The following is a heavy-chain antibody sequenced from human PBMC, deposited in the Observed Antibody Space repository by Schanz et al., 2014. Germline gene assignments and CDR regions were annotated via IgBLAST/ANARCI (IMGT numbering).Heavy chain of an antibody. D-gene: IGHD5-18*01. Sequence: EVELVESGGGLVQPGGSLRLSCAASGFSFSDHAMDWVRQAAGKGLEWVANIKQDESEKYYVDSVKGRFTISRDNAKNSLLLHMNSLRAEDTAVYYCAKDAENTAMITDYFSYWGQGTLVTVSS. J-gene: IGHJ4*02. CDR3: AKDAENTAMITDYFSY. V-gene: IGHV3-7*01. CDR2: IKQDESEK. CDR1: GFSFSDHA.